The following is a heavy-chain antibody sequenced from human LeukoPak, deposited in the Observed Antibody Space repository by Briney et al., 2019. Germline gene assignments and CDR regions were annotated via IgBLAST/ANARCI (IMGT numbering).Heavy chain of an antibody. J-gene: IGHJ4*02. Sequence: SETLSLTCTVSGGSISSSSYYWGWIRQPPGQGLEWIGSIYYSGSTYYNPSLKSRVAISVDTSKNQFSLKPSSVTAADTAVYYCARSKTGTIYYFDYWGQGTLVTVSS. V-gene: IGHV4-39*01. D-gene: IGHD1-7*01. CDR3: ARSKTGTIYYFDY. CDR1: GGSISSSSYY. CDR2: IYYSGST.